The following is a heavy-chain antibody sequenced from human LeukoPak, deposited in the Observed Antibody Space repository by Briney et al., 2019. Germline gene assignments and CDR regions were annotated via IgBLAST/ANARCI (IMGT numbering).Heavy chain of an antibody. CDR1: GYTFTSYG. Sequence: GASVKVSRKASGYTFTSYGISWVRQAPGQGLEWMGWISAYNGNTNYAQKLQGRVTMTTDTSKSTAYMELRSLRSDDTAVYYCARDLTTVTTWYYCYGMDVWGQGTTVTVSS. V-gene: IGHV1-18*01. J-gene: IGHJ6*02. D-gene: IGHD4-17*01. CDR2: ISAYNGNT. CDR3: ARDLTTVTTWYYCYGMDV.